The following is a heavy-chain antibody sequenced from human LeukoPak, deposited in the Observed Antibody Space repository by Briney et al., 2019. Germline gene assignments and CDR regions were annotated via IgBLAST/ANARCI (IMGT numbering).Heavy chain of an antibody. V-gene: IGHV4-59*01. J-gene: IGHJ4*02. CDR2: IYYSGST. CDR3: ARGSPVLLWFGTSRGGYYFDY. D-gene: IGHD3-10*01. CDR1: GGSISSYY. Sequence: SETLSLTCTVSGGSISSYYWSWIRQPPGKGLEWIGYIYYSGSTNYNPSLKSRVTISVDTSKNQFSLKLSSVTAADTAVYYCARGSPVLLWFGTSRGGYYFDYWGQGTLVTVSS.